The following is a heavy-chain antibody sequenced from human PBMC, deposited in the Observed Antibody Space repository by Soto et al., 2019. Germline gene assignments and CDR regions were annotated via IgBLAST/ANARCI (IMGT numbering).Heavy chain of an antibody. Sequence: PGGALRLSCAASGFTFSSYGMHWVRQAPGKGLEWVAVISYDGSNKYYADSVKGRFTISRDNSKNTLYLQMNSLRAEDTAVYYCAKALTSPSADIDGYYYYYYGMDVWGQGTTVNVSS. V-gene: IGHV3-30*18. CDR3: AKALTSPSADIDGYYYYYYGMDV. J-gene: IGHJ6*02. D-gene: IGHD2-15*01. CDR2: ISYDGSNK. CDR1: GFTFSSYG.